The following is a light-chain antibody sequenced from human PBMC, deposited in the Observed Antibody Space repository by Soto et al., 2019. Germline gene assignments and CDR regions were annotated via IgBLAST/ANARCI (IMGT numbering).Light chain of an antibody. V-gene: IGLV1-44*01. CDR1: SSNNATHT. CDR3: VAWDDSLNGVV. J-gene: IGLJ2*01. CDR2: GND. Sequence: QAVVTQPPSASGTPGQRVTISCSGSSSNNATHTVNWYQQVPGTAPKLLIFGNDQRPSGVPDRFSGSKSGTSASLAISGLQSEDEADYYCVAWDDSLNGVVFGGGTQMTVL.